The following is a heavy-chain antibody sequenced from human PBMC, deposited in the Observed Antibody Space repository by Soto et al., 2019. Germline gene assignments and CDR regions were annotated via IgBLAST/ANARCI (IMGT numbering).Heavy chain of an antibody. CDR1: GYTFTSYA. D-gene: IGHD3-3*01. V-gene: IGHV1-3*01. Sequence: QVQLVQSGAEVKKPGASVKVSCKASGYTFTSYAMHWVRQAPGQRLEWMGWINAGNGNTKYSQKFQGRVTITRDTSASTAYMELSSLRSEDTAVYYCASGYDFWSGGAYMDVWAKGPRSPSP. CDR2: INAGNGNT. J-gene: IGHJ6*03. CDR3: ASGYDFWSGGAYMDV.